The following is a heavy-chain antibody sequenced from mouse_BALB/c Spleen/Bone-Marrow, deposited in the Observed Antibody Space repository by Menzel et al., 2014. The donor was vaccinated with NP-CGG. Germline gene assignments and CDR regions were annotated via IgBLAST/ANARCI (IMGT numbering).Heavy chain of an antibody. V-gene: IGHV4-1*02. D-gene: IGHD2-3*01. J-gene: IGHJ3*01. CDR1: GFDFSRYW. Sequence: EVKLVESGGGLVQPGGSLKLSCAASGFDFSRYWMSWVRQAPGKGLEWIGEINPDSSTTNYTPSLKDKFIISRDNAKNTLYLQMSKVRSEDTALYYCARRGDGYYWFAYWGQGTLVTVSA. CDR2: INPDSSTT. CDR3: ARRGDGYYWFAY.